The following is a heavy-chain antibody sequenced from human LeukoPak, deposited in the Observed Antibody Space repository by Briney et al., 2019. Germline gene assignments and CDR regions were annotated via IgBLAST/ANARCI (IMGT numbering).Heavy chain of an antibody. V-gene: IGHV3-66*01. CDR1: GFTVNTNY. Sequence: PGGSLRLSCGASGFTVNTNYVTWVRQAPGKGLEWVSAMYNGGTTYYADSVKGRFTISRDNLKNTLFLQMNRVRVDDTAVYYCAASSSGWYPVLNYWGQGTLVTVSS. D-gene: IGHD6-19*01. CDR2: MYNGGTT. J-gene: IGHJ4*02. CDR3: AASSSGWYPVLNY.